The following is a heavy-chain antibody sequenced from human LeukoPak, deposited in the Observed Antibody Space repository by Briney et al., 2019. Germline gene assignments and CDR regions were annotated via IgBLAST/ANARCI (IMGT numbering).Heavy chain of an antibody. V-gene: IGHV4-59*11. J-gene: IGHJ6*03. CDR2: IYYSGST. CDR1: GDSISSHY. D-gene: IGHD1-14*01. Sequence: SETLSLTCTVSGDSISSHYWSWIRQPPGKGQEWIGYIYYSGSTKYNPSLKSRVTISVDTSKSQFSLKLTSVTAADTAVYYCARDTRRGYYYMDVWGKGTTVTVSS. CDR3: ARDTRRGYYYMDV.